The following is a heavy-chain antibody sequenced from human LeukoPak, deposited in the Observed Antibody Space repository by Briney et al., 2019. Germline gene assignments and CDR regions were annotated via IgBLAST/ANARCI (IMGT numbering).Heavy chain of an antibody. J-gene: IGHJ3*02. D-gene: IGHD4-23*01. V-gene: IGHV4-59*01. CDR3: ARDRGYGGITAPAFDI. Sequence: SETLSLTCSVSDGSINSYYRNWIRRPPGEGLEWIGYIYYNGNTNYSPSLKSRVTISVDTSKNQFSLKLSSVTAADTAVYYCARDRGYGGITAPAFDIWGQGTMVTVSS. CDR1: DGSINSYY. CDR2: IYYNGNT.